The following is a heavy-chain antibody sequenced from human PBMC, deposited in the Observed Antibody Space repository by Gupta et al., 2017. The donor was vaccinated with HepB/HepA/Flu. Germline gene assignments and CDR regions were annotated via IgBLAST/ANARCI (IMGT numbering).Heavy chain of an antibody. CDR3: SKGERSLGSGYIDQ. CDR1: GFTFDDHA. CDR2: IKWNSDTR. J-gene: IGHJ4*02. D-gene: IGHD3-16*01. Sequence: EVQLVESGGGLVQPGRSLRLSCAAFGFTFDDHAMHWVRQAPGKGLEWVSGIKWNSDTRTYADSVKGRFTISRDNAKKSLYLQMNSLRPEDTALYYCSKGERSLGSGYIDQWGQGILVTVSS. V-gene: IGHV3-9*01.